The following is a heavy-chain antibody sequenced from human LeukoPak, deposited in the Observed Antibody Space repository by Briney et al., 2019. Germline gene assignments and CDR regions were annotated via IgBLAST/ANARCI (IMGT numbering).Heavy chain of an antibody. CDR3: ASPNWNDGSSP. CDR2: INPNSGAT. Sequence: ASVKVSCKASGYTFTGYYMHWVRQAPGQGLEWMGRINPNSGATNYAQKFQGRVTMTRDTPISTAYMELSRLRSDDTAVYYCASPNWNDGSSPWGQGTLVTVSS. V-gene: IGHV1-2*06. J-gene: IGHJ5*02. D-gene: IGHD1-1*01. CDR1: GYTFTGYY.